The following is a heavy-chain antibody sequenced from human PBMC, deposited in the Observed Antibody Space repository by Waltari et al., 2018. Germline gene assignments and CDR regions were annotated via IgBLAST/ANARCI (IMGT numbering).Heavy chain of an antibody. V-gene: IGHV3-7*01. J-gene: IGHJ4*02. CDR1: GFTFSSNW. Sequence: EVQLVESGGGLVQPGGSLRLSCAASGFTFSSNWIGWVRQVPGKGLGCVANIKQDGSEKYDADSVKGRFAISRYNAKTSLYLQMNSLRAEETAVYYCARDLDDFWSGYYYDYWGQGTLVTVSS. CDR2: IKQDGSEK. D-gene: IGHD3-3*01. CDR3: ARDLDDFWSGYYYDY.